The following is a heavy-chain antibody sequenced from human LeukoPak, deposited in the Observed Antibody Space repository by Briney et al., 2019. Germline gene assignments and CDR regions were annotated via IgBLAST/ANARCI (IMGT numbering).Heavy chain of an antibody. CDR3: AREKVPAAVGGFDS. CDR1: RFTFSSYS. D-gene: IGHD2-2*01. V-gene: IGHV3-21*01. Sequence: GGSLRLSCAPSRFTFSSYSMNWVRHAPGRGLEWISSISSSSTYIYYADSVKGRVTISRDNAKKSLYLQMNSLRAEDTSVYYCAREKVPAAVGGFDSWGQGTLVTVSS. J-gene: IGHJ4*02. CDR2: ISSSSTYI.